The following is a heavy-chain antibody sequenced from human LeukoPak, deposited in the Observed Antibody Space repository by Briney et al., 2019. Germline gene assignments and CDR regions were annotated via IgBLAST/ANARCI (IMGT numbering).Heavy chain of an antibody. J-gene: IGHJ5*02. Sequence: GGSLRLSCAASGFTFSSYGMHWVRQATGKGLEWVSAIGSAGDTYYPVSVKGRFTISRENAKNSLYLQMNSLRAGDTAVYYCARGNSGWFDPWGQGTLVTVSS. CDR3: ARGNSGWFDP. CDR1: GFTFSSYG. V-gene: IGHV3-13*01. D-gene: IGHD4-23*01. CDR2: IGSAGDT.